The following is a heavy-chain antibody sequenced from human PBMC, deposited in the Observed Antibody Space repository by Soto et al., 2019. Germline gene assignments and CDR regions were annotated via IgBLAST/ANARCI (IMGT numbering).Heavy chain of an antibody. CDR2: ISTYSGDT. CDR1: GYTFFTYD. CDR3: ARHHGPTTSENWFDP. Sequence: QVPLVQSGVEVKTPGASVKVSCQASGYTFFTYDISWVRKAPGQGLEWMGWISTYSGDTKYAKKFQGRVTMTTDTTTTTANLELRSLRSDDTDVYYCARHHGPTTSENWFDPWGQGTLVTVSS. D-gene: IGHD5-12*01. V-gene: IGHV1-18*01. J-gene: IGHJ5*02.